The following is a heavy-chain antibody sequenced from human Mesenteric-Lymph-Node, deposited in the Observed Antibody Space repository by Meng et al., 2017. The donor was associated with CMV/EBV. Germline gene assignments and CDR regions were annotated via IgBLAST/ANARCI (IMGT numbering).Heavy chain of an antibody. J-gene: IGHJ4*02. D-gene: IGHD4-23*01. V-gene: IGHV1-2*02. Sequence: ASVKVSCKASGYTFTGYYMHWVRQAPGQGLEWMGWINPNSGATTYAENFQGRVSMTRDTSITTVYMDLSSLTIDDTAVYYCARGDTVVTPDYWGPGTLVTVSS. CDR2: INPNSGAT. CDR1: GYTFTGYY. CDR3: ARGDTVVTPDY.